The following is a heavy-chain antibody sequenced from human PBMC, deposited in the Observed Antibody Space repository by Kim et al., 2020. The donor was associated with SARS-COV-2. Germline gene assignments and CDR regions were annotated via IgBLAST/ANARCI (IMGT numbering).Heavy chain of an antibody. CDR2: ISYDGSNK. D-gene: IGHD4-17*01. V-gene: IGHV3-30*03. Sequence: GGSLRLSCAASGFTFSSYGMHWVRQAPGKGLEWVAVISYDGSNKYYADSVKGRFTISRDNSKNTLYLQMNSLRAEDTAVYYCAAPVPDYGDYGYKYWYFDIWGQGTMVTVSS. J-gene: IGHJ2*01. CDR3: AAPVPDYGDYGYKYWYFDI. CDR1: GFTFSSYG.